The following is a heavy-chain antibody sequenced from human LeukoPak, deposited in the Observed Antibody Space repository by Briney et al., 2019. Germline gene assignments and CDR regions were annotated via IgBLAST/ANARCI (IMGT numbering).Heavy chain of an antibody. Sequence: ESSETLSLTCAVYGGSFSGYYWSWIRQPPGKGLEWIGEINHSGSTNYNPSLKSRVTISVDTSKNQFSLKLSSVTAADTAVYYCARRETLSTYDSSGYYLSYYYYYYMDVWGKGTTVTISS. D-gene: IGHD3-22*01. CDR3: ARRETLSTYDSSGYYLSYYYYYYMDV. CDR2: INHSGST. CDR1: GGSFSGYY. J-gene: IGHJ6*03. V-gene: IGHV4-34*01.